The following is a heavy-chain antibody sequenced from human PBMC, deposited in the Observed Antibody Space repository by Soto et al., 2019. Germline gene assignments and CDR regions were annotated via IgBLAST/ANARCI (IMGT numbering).Heavy chain of an antibody. D-gene: IGHD3-10*01. CDR1: GGIFSTYA. CDR3: ARDRDDYGSGNYYNRIDF. Sequence: GASVKVSCKASGGIFSTYAISWLRQAPGQGLEWMGGIIPLFGTPNYAQRFQGRVTITADESTSTAYMELSRLRSEDTAVYYCARDRDDYGSGNYYNRIDFWGQGTLVTFSS. J-gene: IGHJ4*02. CDR2: IIPLFGTP. V-gene: IGHV1-69*13.